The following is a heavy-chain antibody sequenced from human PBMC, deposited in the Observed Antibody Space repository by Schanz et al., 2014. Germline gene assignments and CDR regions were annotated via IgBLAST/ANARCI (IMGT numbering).Heavy chain of an antibody. CDR3: ARRASCSRIGCPFDS. CDR2: VRNKNNRYTT. J-gene: IGHJ4*02. V-gene: IGHV3-72*01. D-gene: IGHD2-2*01. CDR1: GFTVSSDH. Sequence: EVQLVESGGGFVQPGGSLGLSCVVSGFTVSSDHMSWVRQAPGKGLEWVGRVRNKNNRYTTEYAASVKGRFTISRDDSKSSLYLQMNSLKTEDTAMYYCARRASCSRIGCPFDSWGQGTLVTVSS.